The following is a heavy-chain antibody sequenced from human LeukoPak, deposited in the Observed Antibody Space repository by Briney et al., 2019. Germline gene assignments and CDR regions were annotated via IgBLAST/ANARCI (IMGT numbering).Heavy chain of an antibody. J-gene: IGHJ4*02. Sequence: GGSLRLSCAASGFTFSRYSMNWVRQAPGKGLEWVSYISSSSSTIYYADSVKGRFTISRDNAKNSLYLQMNSLRAEDTAVYYCSRVGGYLDYWGQGTLVTVSS. CDR2: ISSSSSTI. CDR3: SRVGGYLDY. V-gene: IGHV3-48*01. D-gene: IGHD3-16*01. CDR1: GFTFSRYS.